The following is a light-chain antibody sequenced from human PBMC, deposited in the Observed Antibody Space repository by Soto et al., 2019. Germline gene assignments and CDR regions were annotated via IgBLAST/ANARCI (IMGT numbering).Light chain of an antibody. CDR2: DDS. J-gene: IGLJ2*01. CDR3: QVWDSTSDHHV. V-gene: IGLV3-21*02. Sequence: SYELTQPPSVSVAPGQTATITCGGSSVGSKSVHWYQQKPGQAPVLVVYDDSDRPSGIPERFSGSNSGNTATLTISRVEAGDEADYSCQVWDSTSDHHVFGGGTKVTVL. CDR1: SVGSKS.